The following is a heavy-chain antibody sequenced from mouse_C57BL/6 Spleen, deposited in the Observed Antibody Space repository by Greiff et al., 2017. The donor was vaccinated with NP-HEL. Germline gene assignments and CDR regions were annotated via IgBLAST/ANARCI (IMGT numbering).Heavy chain of an antibody. CDR2: IDPSDSET. CDR1: GYTFTSYW. D-gene: IGHD1-1*01. Sequence: VQLQQPGAELVRPGSSVKLSCKASGYTFTSYWMHWVKQRPIQGLEWIGNIDPSDSETHYNQKFKDKATLTVDKSSSTAYMQLSSLTSEDSAVYYCARAYGSSSWDFDVWGTGTTVTVSS. CDR3: ARAYGSSSWDFDV. J-gene: IGHJ1*03. V-gene: IGHV1-52*01.